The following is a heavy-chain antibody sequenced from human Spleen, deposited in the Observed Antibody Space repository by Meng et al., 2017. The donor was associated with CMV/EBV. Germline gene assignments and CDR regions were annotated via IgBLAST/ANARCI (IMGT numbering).Heavy chain of an antibody. Sequence: ASVKVSCKASGYTFTSAYIHWVRQAPGQGLEWMGWINPNSGGTNYAQKFQGRVTMTRDTSISTAYMELSRLRSDDTAVYYCARGHAITIFGVAHYGMDVWGQGTTVTVSS. CDR1: GYTFTSAY. J-gene: IGHJ6*02. V-gene: IGHV1-2*02. CDR2: INPNSGGT. D-gene: IGHD3-3*01. CDR3: ARGHAITIFGVAHYGMDV.